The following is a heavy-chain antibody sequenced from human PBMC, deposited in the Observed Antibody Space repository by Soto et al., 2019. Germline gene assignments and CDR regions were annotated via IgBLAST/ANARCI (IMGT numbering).Heavy chain of an antibody. CDR1: GDSISSYY. Sequence: PSETLSLTCTVSGDSISSYYWSWIRQPPGKGLEWIGYIYYSGSTNYNPSLKSRVTISVDTSKNQFSLKLSSVTAADTAVYYCARGKYSSSWYNFQHWGQGTLVTVSS. J-gene: IGHJ1*01. CDR3: ARGKYSSSWYNFQH. V-gene: IGHV4-59*01. D-gene: IGHD6-13*01. CDR2: IYYSGST.